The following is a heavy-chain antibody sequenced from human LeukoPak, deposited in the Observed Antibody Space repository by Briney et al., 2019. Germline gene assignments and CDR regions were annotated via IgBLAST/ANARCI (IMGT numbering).Heavy chain of an antibody. J-gene: IGHJ3*02. Sequence: GESLKISCKGSGYSFTSYWIGWVRQMPGKGLEWMGIIYPGDSDTRYSPSFQGQVTIPADKSISTAYLQWSSLKASDTAMYYCARQKYYYDSSGYLGPPDAFDIWGQGTMVTVSS. CDR1: GYSFTSYW. CDR2: IYPGDSDT. D-gene: IGHD3-22*01. CDR3: ARQKYYYDSSGYLGPPDAFDI. V-gene: IGHV5-51*01.